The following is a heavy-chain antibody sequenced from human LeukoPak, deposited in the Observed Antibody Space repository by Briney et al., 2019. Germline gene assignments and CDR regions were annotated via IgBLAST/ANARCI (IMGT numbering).Heavy chain of an antibody. Sequence: PGGSLTLSCAASGLTVSSNYMSWVRQAPGKGLESVSVIYDGDGTHYADSVKGRFTISRDISKNTVYLQMNSLRAEDTAVYYCARDGRLGELSTFDYWGQGTLVTVSS. CDR1: GLTVSSNY. CDR3: ARDGRLGELSTFDY. D-gene: IGHD3-16*02. CDR2: IYDGDGT. J-gene: IGHJ4*02. V-gene: IGHV3-53*01.